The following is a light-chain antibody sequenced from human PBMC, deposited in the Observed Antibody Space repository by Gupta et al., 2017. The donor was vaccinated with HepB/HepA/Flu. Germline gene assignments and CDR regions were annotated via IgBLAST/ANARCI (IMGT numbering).Light chain of an antibody. V-gene: IGLV2-11*01. CDR1: SSDVGGYNY. Sequence: QSALTQPRSVSGSPGQSVTISCTGTSSDVGGYNYVSWYQQHPGKAPKLMICDVIKRPSGVPDRFSGSKSGNTASLTISGLQAEDEADYYCCSYAGNYFWVFGGGTKLTVL. J-gene: IGLJ3*02. CDR2: DVI. CDR3: CSYAGNYFWV.